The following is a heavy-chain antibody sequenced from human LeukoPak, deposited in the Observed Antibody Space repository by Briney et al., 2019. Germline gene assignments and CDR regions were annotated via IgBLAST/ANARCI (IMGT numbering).Heavy chain of an antibody. V-gene: IGHV4-59*01. CDR1: GGSISNYY. CDR2: IYYSGST. Sequence: PSETLSLTCTVSGGSISNYYWSWIRQPPGRGLEWIGYIYYSGSTNYNPSLKSRVTISVDTSENQFSLKLSSVTAADTAVYYCARDLSGSYYPHFDYWGQGTLVTVSS. D-gene: IGHD3-10*01. CDR3: ARDLSGSYYPHFDY. J-gene: IGHJ4*02.